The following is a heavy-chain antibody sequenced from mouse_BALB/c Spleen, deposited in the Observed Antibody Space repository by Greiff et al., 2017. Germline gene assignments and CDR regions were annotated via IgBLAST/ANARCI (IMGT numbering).Heavy chain of an antibody. V-gene: IGHV1-69*02. CDR3: ARSLPLPDY. Sequence: QVQLKQPGAELVKPGASVKLSCKASGYTFTSYWMHWVKQRPGQGLEWIGEIDPSDSYTNYNQKFKGKATLTVDKSSSTAYMQLSSLTSEDSAVYYCARSLPLPDYWGQGTSVTVSS. D-gene: IGHD2-1*01. J-gene: IGHJ4*01. CDR2: IDPSDSYT. CDR1: GYTFTSYW.